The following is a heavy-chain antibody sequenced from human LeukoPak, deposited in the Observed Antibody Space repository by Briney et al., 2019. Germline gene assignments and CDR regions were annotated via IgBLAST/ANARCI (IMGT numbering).Heavy chain of an antibody. J-gene: IGHJ4*02. CDR2: ISGSGGST. D-gene: IGHD6-19*01. CDR1: GFTFSSYA. Sequence: GGSLRLSCAASGFTFSSYAMSWVRPAPGKGLEWVSAISGSGGSTYYADSVKGRFTISRDNSKNTLYLQMNSLRAEDTAVYYCATKSNPIAVAVWYYFDYWGQGTLVTVSS. V-gene: IGHV3-23*01. CDR3: ATKSNPIAVAVWYYFDY.